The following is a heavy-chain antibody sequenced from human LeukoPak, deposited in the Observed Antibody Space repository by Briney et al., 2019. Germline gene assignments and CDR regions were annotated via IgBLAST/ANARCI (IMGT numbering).Heavy chain of an antibody. CDR1: GDSVSTNSAT. CDR2: TYYRSKWNN. CDR3: ARLVGAAWFDS. V-gene: IGHV6-1*01. J-gene: IGHJ5*01. D-gene: IGHD1-26*01. Sequence: SQTLSLTCAISGDSVSTNSATWTWLRQSPSRGLESLGRTYYRSKWNNDYAVSMKSRMTINPDTSKNQFSLQLNSVTPEDTAVYYCARLVGAAWFDSWGQGTLVTVSS.